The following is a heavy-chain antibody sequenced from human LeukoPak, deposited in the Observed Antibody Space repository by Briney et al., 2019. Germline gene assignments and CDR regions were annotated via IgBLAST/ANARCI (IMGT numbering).Heavy chain of an antibody. CDR2: IRYDGSNK. Sequence: GGSLRLSCVASGFTFNYHGMNWVRQAPGKGPEWVAFIRYDGSNKYHADSVKGRVTISRDNSKKTLYLQMNSLRADDTALYYCAKNVDSFGSNAFDIWGHGTLVTVSS. J-gene: IGHJ3*02. V-gene: IGHV3-30*02. D-gene: IGHD5-18*01. CDR3: AKNVDSFGSNAFDI. CDR1: GFTFNYHG.